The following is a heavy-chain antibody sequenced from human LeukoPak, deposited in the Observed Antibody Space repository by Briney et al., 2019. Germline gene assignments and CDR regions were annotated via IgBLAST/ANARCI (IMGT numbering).Heavy chain of an antibody. Sequence: SETLSLTCTVSGYSISSGYYWGWIRQPPGKGLEWIGYIYYSGSTNYNPSLKSRLTISIDVSKNHFSLELTSVTATDTAVYYCARGVYGSQDYWGQGTLVTVSS. CDR3: ARGVYGSQDY. J-gene: IGHJ4*02. CDR1: GYSISSGYY. D-gene: IGHD1-26*01. CDR2: IYYSGST. V-gene: IGHV4-38-2*02.